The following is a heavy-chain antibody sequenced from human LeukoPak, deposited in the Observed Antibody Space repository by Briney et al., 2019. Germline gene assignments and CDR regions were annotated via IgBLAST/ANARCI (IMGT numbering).Heavy chain of an antibody. Sequence: SETLSLTCVVSGYSISNDDDWGWIRQPPGKGLEWIGNIYHSGGPYYNPSLKSRVNIFIDKSKNQFSLELSSVTAADTAVYYCAKAGTAGIHHWFDPWGQGNLVTVSS. CDR3: AKAGTAGIHHWFDP. CDR1: GYSISNDDD. V-gene: IGHV4-38-2*01. CDR2: IYHSGGP. D-gene: IGHD1-1*01. J-gene: IGHJ5*02.